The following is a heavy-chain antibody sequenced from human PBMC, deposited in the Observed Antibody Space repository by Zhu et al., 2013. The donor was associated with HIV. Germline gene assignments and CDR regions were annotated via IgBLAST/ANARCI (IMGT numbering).Heavy chain of an antibody. CDR1: GYTFINYD. Sequence: QVQLVQSGAEVKKPGASVKVACKASGYTFINYDINWVRQAPGQGLEWMGWMNPNSGNTGYAQKFQGRVTMTRDTSLNTAYLELSGLKSDDTAVYYCARPGKTSGWYVYWFDPWGQGTLVIVSS. V-gene: IGHV1-8*02. CDR3: ARPGKTSGWYVYWFDP. J-gene: IGHJ5*02. CDR2: MNPNSGNT. D-gene: IGHD6-19*01.